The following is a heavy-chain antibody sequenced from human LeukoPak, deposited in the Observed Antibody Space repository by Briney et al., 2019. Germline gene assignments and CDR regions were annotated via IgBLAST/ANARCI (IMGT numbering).Heavy chain of an antibody. CDR3: ARPGYGDYPTGYIDY. CDR1: GGSITSNGYY. J-gene: IGHJ4*02. Sequence: SETLSLTCTVSGGSITSNGYYWGWIRQPPGKGLEWIGRINYRGTTYYRPSLKSRVTISRDTSKNQFSLKLSSVTAADTAVYYCARPGYGDYPTGYIDYWGQGTLVTVSS. V-gene: IGHV4-39*01. CDR2: INYRGTT. D-gene: IGHD4-17*01.